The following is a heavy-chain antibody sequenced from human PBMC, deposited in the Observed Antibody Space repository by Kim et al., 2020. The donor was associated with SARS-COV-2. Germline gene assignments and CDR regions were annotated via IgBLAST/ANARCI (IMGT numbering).Heavy chain of an antibody. CDR2: ISYDGSNK. CDR1: GFTFSSYA. V-gene: IGHV3-30*04. D-gene: IGHD6-19*01. Sequence: GGSLRLSCAASGFTFSSYAMHWVRQAPGKGLEWVAVISYDGSNKYYADSVKGRFTISRDNSKNTLYLQMNSLRAEDTAVYYCARGDGRRAVAPAGGQEEILQVHDYWGQGTLVTVSS. CDR3: ARGDGRRAVAPAGGQEEILQVHDY. J-gene: IGHJ4*02.